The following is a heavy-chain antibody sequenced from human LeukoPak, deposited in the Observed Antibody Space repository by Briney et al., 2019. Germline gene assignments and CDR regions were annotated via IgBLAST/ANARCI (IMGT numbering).Heavy chain of an antibody. Sequence: ASVKVSCKASGYTFTSYGISWVRQAPGQGLEWMGWIRAYNGNTNYAQKLQGRVTMTTDTSTSTAYMELRSLRSDDTAVYYCARDTGAHKYSSGWPFDYWGQGTLVTVSS. J-gene: IGHJ4*02. CDR2: IRAYNGNT. V-gene: IGHV1-18*01. CDR3: ARDTGAHKYSSGWPFDY. CDR1: GYTFTSYG. D-gene: IGHD6-19*01.